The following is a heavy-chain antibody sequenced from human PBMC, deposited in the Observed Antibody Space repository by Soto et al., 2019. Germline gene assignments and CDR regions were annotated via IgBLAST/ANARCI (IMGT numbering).Heavy chain of an antibody. CDR1: GYTFTSYA. J-gene: IGHJ6*02. V-gene: IGHV1-3*01. CDR2: INAGNGNT. Sequence: ASVKVSCKASGYTFTSYAMHWVRQAPGQRLEWMGWINAGNGNTKYSQKFQGRVTITRDTSASTAYMELSSLRSEDTAVYYCARDRLWELLPGYYYGMDVWGQGTTVTVS. D-gene: IGHD1-26*01. CDR3: ARDRLWELLPGYYYGMDV.